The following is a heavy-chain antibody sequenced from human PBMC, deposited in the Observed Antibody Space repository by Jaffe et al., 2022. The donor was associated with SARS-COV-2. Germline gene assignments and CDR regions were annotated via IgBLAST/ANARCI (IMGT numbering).Heavy chain of an antibody. V-gene: IGHV4-39*01. J-gene: IGHJ4*02. CDR3: ARGIVGATTSDFFDY. CDR1: GGSISSSSYY. CDR2: IYYSGST. D-gene: IGHD1-26*01. Sequence: QLQLQESGPGLVKPSETLSLTCTVSGGSISSSSYYWGWIRQPPGKGLEWIGSIYYSGSTYYNPSLKSRVTISVDTSKNQFSLKLSSVTAADTAVYYCARGIVGATTSDFFDYWGQGTLVTVSS.